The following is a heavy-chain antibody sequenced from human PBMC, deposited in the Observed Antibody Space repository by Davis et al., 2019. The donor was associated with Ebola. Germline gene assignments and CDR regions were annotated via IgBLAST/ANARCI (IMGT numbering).Heavy chain of an antibody. CDR1: GGSISSSNW. V-gene: IGHV4-4*02. D-gene: IGHD6-6*01. Sequence: MPGGALRLSCAVSGGSISSSNWWSWVRQPPGKGLEWIGEIYHSGSTNYNPSLKSRVTISVDKSKNQFSLKLSSVTAADTAVYYCARERRYSSSLYYYYGMDVWGQGTTVTVSS. CDR3: ARERRYSSSLYYYYGMDV. CDR2: IYHSGST. J-gene: IGHJ6*02.